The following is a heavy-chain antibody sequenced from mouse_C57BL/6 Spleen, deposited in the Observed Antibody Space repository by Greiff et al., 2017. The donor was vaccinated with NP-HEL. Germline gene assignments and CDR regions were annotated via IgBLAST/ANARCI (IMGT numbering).Heavy chain of an antibody. CDR2: INPSNGGP. CDR1: GYTFTSYW. Sequence: QVQLQQPGTELVKPGASVKLSCKASGYTFTSYWMHWVKQRPGQGLEWIVNINPSNGGPNYTEKFKSKATLTVDKSSSTAYMQLSSLTSEDSAVDYCAKVYDGYSYAMDYWGQGTSVTVSS. CDR3: AKVYDGYSYAMDY. J-gene: IGHJ4*01. V-gene: IGHV1-53*01. D-gene: IGHD2-3*01.